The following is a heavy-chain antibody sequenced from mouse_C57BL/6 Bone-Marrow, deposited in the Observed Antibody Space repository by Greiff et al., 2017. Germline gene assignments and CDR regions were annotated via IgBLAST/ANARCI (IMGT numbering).Heavy chain of an antibody. J-gene: IGHJ1*03. CDR3: ARITTVVAHWYFDV. CDR1: GYSITSGYY. Sequence: EVHLVESGPGLVKPSQSLSLTCSVTGYSITSGYYWNWIRQFPGNKLEWMGYISYDGSNNYNPSLKNRISITRDTSKNQFFLKLNSVTTEDTATYYCARITTVVAHWYFDVWGTGTTVTVSS. CDR2: ISYDGSN. D-gene: IGHD1-1*01. V-gene: IGHV3-6*01.